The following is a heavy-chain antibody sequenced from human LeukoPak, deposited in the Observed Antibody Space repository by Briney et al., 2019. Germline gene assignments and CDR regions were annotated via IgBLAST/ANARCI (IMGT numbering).Heavy chain of an antibody. CDR1: GFTFSSYS. D-gene: IGHD2-2*02. V-gene: IGHV3-21*01. Sequence: GGSLRLSCAASGFTFSSYSMNWVRQAPGKGLEWVSSISSSSSYIYYADSVKGRFTISRDNAKNSLYLQMNSLRAEDTAVYYCASWELDRCSSTSCHRRHAFDIWGQGTMVTVSS. CDR2: ISSSSSYI. J-gene: IGHJ3*02. CDR3: ASWELDRCSSTSCHRRHAFDI.